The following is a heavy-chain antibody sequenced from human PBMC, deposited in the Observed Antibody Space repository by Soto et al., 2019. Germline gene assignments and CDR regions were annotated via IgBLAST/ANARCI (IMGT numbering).Heavy chain of an antibody. CDR2: ISAYNGNT. CDR3: ARGLVATIQRLGFDP. Sequence: QVQLVQSGAEVKKPGASVKVSCKASGYTFTSYGISWVRQAPGQGLEWMGWISAYNGNTNYAQKLQGRVTMTTDPPTSTAYVELRSPRSDDTAVYYCARGLVATIQRLGFDPWGQGTLVSVSS. D-gene: IGHD5-12*01. CDR1: GYTFTSYG. J-gene: IGHJ5*02. V-gene: IGHV1-18*01.